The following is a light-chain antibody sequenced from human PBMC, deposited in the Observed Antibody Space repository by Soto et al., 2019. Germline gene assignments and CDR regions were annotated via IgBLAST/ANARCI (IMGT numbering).Light chain of an antibody. J-gene: IGKJ5*01. CDR1: LSLVYSDGSTY. CDR3: MQGTHWPPIT. V-gene: IGKV2-30*01. CDR2: KVS. Sequence: DVVLTQSPLSLPATLGQPASISCRSSLSLVYSDGSTYLNRFQQRPGQSSRRLIYKVSNRDSGVPDRCSGSGSGTDFLLVISRMEDEDVGVYYCMQGTHWPPITFGQGTKLEIK.